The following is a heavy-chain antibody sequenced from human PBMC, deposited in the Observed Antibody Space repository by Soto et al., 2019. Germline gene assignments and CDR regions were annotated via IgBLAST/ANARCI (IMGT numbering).Heavy chain of an antibody. CDR3: AREKGSSGFDP. Sequence: QVQLMQSGAEVKKPGASVKVSCKASGYTFTSYDINWVRQATGQGLEWMGWMNPNSGNTGYAQKSQARATMTRNTSISTAYMELSSLRSEDTAVDYCAREKGSSGFDPWGQGTLVTVSS. D-gene: IGHD6-6*01. CDR1: GYTFTSYD. CDR2: MNPNSGNT. V-gene: IGHV1-8*01. J-gene: IGHJ5*02.